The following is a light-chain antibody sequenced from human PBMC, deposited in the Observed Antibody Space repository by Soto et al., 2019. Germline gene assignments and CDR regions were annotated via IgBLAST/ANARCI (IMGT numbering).Light chain of an antibody. CDR3: SSYTSSSLHV. V-gene: IGLV2-14*03. CDR1: SSDVGGYNY. J-gene: IGLJ1*01. Sequence: QSALTQPASVSGSPGQSITISCTGTSSDVGGYNYVSWYQQHPGKAPKLMIYDVGNRPSGVSNRFSGSKSGNTASLTISGLQAEDEADYYCSSYTSSSLHVFGTGTKVTVL. CDR2: DVG.